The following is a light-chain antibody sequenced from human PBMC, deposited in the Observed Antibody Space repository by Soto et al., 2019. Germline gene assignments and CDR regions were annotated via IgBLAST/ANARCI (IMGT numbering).Light chain of an antibody. Sequence: QSALTQPRSVSGSPGQSVTISCTGTSSDVGGYNYVSWYQQHPGKAPKLMIYDVSKWPSGVPDRFSGSKSGNTASLTISGLQAEDEADYYCFSYAGSYVFGTGTKLTVL. J-gene: IGLJ1*01. CDR3: FSYAGSYV. V-gene: IGLV2-11*01. CDR2: DVS. CDR1: SSDVGGYNY.